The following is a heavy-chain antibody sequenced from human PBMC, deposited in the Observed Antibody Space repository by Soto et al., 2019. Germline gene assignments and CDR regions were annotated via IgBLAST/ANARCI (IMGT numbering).Heavy chain of an antibody. CDR3: ARAIVTPGTYYIDV. Sequence: EVRLVESGGGLVQPGESLRLSCEASGFTVGTNYISWVRQSPGKGLEWVSVIYAAGHTYYPDSVKGRFTISRDKSLNTVSLRMTSLRVDDTAVYYWARAIVTPGTYYIDVWGKGTTVTVSS. V-gene: IGHV3-66*01. CDR2: IYAAGHT. J-gene: IGHJ6*03. D-gene: IGHD4-4*01. CDR1: GFTVGTNY.